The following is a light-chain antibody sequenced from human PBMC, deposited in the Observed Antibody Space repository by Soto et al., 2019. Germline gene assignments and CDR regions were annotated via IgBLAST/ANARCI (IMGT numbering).Light chain of an antibody. CDR1: QNINNY. CDR2: AAS. V-gene: IGKV1-27*01. CDR3: QKYNSAPWT. J-gene: IGKJ1*01. Sequence: DIQMTQAPSSLSASVGDRVTITCQASQNINNYLNWYQQKPGRAPKLLIYAASTLQSGVPSRFSGSGSGTDFTLTISSLQPEDVATYYCQKYNSAPWTFGQGTKVDIK.